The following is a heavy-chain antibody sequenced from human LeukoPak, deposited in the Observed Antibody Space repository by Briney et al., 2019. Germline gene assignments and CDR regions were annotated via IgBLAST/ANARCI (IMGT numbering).Heavy chain of an antibody. CDR2: INHSGST. D-gene: IGHD2-15*01. CDR1: GGSFSGYY. V-gene: IGHV4-34*01. J-gene: IGHJ6*02. Sequence: SETLSLTCAGYGGSFSGYYWSWIRQPPGKGLEWIGEINHSGSTNYNPSLKSRVTISVDTSKNQFSLKLSSVTAADTAVYYCARDRPPFSGGHYYYGMDVWGQGTTVTVSS. CDR3: ARDRPPFSGGHYYYGMDV.